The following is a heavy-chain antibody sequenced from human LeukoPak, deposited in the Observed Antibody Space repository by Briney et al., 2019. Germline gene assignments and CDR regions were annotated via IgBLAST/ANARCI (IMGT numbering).Heavy chain of an antibody. CDR2: IYYSGST. J-gene: IGHJ4*02. V-gene: IGHV4-39*01. CDR1: GGSISSSSYY. CDR3: ARGDILTGWFDY. Sequence: PSETLSLTCTVSGGSISSSSYYWGWIRQPPGKGLEWIGSIYYSGSTYYNPSLKSRVTISVDTSKNQFSLKLSSVTAADTAVYYCARGDILTGWFDYWGQGTLVTVSS. D-gene: IGHD3-9*01.